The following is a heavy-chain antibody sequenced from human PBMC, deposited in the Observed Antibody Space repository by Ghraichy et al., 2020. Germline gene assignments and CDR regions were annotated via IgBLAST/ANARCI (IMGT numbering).Heavy chain of an antibody. J-gene: IGHJ3*02. D-gene: IGHD2-2*01. CDR2: ISSGRGTI. CDR3: AKGGGYCGGTSCSRGDGFDI. Sequence: GGSLRLSCIASRFTFSSYAMSWVRQAPGKGLEWVSSISSGRGTIYYADSVKGRFTISRDNSKSTLYLQMSSLRVDDTAIYYCAKGGGYCGGTSCSRGDGFDIWGQGTMVTVSS. V-gene: IGHV3-23*01. CDR1: RFTFSSYA.